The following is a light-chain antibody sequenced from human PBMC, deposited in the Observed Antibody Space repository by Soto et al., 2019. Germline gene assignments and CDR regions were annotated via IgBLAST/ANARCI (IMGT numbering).Light chain of an antibody. J-gene: IGKJ4*01. V-gene: IGKV2-28*01. CDR3: MQALQTPLT. Sequence: DIVMTQSPLSLPVTPGEPASISCMSSQSLLHSNGYNYLDWYLQKPGQSPQLLIYLGSNRASGVPDRFSGSGSGTDFTLKISRVEAEDVGVYYCMQALQTPLTFGGGTQGGYQ. CDR1: QSLLHSNGYNY. CDR2: LGS.